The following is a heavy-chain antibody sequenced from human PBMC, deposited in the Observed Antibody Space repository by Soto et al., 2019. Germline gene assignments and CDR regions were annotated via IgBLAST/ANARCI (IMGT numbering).Heavy chain of an antibody. J-gene: IGHJ4*02. CDR3: TTGISYYYLDPAYY. Sequence: PGGSLRLSCAGSGFTFSNAWMNWVRQAPGKGLEWVDRIKSKTDGGRTDYAAPVKGRFTISRDDSKNTLYLQMNSLKTEDTAVNYCTTGISYYYLDPAYYWGQGTLVTVSS. CDR2: IKSKTDGGRT. CDR1: GFTFSNAW. D-gene: IGHD3-22*01. V-gene: IGHV3-15*07.